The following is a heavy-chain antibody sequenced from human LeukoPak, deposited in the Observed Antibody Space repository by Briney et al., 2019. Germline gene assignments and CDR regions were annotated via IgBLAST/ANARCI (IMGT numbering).Heavy chain of an antibody. D-gene: IGHD5-18*01. CDR3: ARHVDRRGYSYGFDDS. CDR2: IYPADSDT. V-gene: IGHV5-51*01. CDR1: GYIFTDYW. J-gene: IGHJ5*01. Sequence: GESLKISCKGSGYIFTDYWIGWVRQMPGKGLEWMWFIYPADSDTRYSPSFQGQVTISVDKSINTAYLQWSSLKASDTAMYYCARHVDRRGYSYGFDDSWGQGTLVTVSS.